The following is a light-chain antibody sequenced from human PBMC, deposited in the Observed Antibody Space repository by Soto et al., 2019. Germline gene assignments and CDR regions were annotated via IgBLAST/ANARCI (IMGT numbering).Light chain of an antibody. Sequence: QITQSPSSLSSSVLDRFTITCGLSQDIRNDLGWYQQKPGKAPKLLIYAASSLQTGVPSRFSGSGSGTDFTLTISSLQPEDFATYYCLQDYRYPPWTFGQGTKVDIK. CDR2: AAS. CDR3: LQDYRYPPWT. J-gene: IGKJ1*01. CDR1: QDIRND. V-gene: IGKV1-6*01.